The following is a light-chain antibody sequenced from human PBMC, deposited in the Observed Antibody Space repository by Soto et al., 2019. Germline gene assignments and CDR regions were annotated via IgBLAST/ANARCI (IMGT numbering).Light chain of an antibody. V-gene: IGKV3-20*01. CDR2: GAS. CDR1: QSVSSNY. CDR3: QQYGTSLYT. J-gene: IGKJ2*01. Sequence: EIVLTQSPGTLSLSPGERATLSCRASQSVSSNYLAWYQQKAGQAPRLLIYGASSRATGIPGRFSGSGSGTDFTLTISRLEPEDFAVYYCQQYGTSLYTFGQWTKVEIK.